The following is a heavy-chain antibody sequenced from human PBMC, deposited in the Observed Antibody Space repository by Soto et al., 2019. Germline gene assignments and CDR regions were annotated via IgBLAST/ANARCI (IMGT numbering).Heavy chain of an antibody. D-gene: IGHD3-10*01. J-gene: IGHJ4*02. Sequence: EVQLVESGGGLVQPGGSLRLSCAASGFTFSSYSMNWVRQAPGKGLEWVSYISSSSSTIYYADSVKGRFTISRDNAKNSLYLRMNSLRAEDTAVYYCARDSAYGSGSYYAFLDYWGQGTLVIVSS. CDR2: ISSSSSTI. CDR1: GFTFSSYS. V-gene: IGHV3-48*01. CDR3: ARDSAYGSGSYYAFLDY.